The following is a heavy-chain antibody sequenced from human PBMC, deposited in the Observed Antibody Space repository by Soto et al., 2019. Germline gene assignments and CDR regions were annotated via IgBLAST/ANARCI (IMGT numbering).Heavy chain of an antibody. V-gene: IGHV3-33*01. CDR3: ARDRNYMDV. Sequence: PGGSLRLSCAASGFTFRNYGMHWVRQAPGEGLEWVASIWDDGSNNKYEDYVKGRFTISRDNFQNTLYLQMNSLRAEDTAVYYCARDRNYMDVWGKGTTVTVSS. J-gene: IGHJ6*03. CDR1: GFTFRNYG. CDR2: IWDDGSNN.